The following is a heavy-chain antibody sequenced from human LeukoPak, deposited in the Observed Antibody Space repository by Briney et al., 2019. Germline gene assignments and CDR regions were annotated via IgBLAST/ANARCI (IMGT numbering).Heavy chain of an antibody. D-gene: IGHD3-3*01. CDR2: ISSSSSTI. CDR3: ARDTSGYYGRYEH. Sequence: GGSLRLSCAASGFTFSTYSMNWVRQAPGKGLEWVSYISSSSSTIYYEDSVQGRFTVSRDNAKNSLYLQMNSLRAEDTAVYYCARDTSGYYGRYEHWGQGTLVTVSS. V-gene: IGHV3-48*01. CDR1: GFTFSTYS. J-gene: IGHJ4*02.